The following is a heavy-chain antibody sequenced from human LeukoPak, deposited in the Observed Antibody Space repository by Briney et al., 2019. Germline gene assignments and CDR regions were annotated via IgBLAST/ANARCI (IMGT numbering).Heavy chain of an antibody. CDR2: INPSGGST. CDR1: GYTFTSYY. Sequence: GASVKVSCKASGYTFTSYYMHWVRQAPGQGLEWMGIINPSGGSTSYAQKFQGRVTMTRDTSTSTVYMELSSLRSEDTAVYYCARDRNSDGSRSSYYYYGMDVWGQGTTVTVSS. D-gene: IGHD3-10*01. J-gene: IGHJ6*02. CDR3: ARDRNSDGSRSSYYYYGMDV. V-gene: IGHV1-46*01.